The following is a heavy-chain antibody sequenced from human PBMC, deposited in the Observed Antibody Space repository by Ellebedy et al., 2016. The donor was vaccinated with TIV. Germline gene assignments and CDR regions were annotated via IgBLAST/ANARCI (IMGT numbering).Heavy chain of an antibody. CDR1: GGSISSGAYY. V-gene: IGHV4-31*03. Sequence: MPSETLSLTCTVSGGSISSGAYYWSWIRQHPGKGLEWIGYIHYTGSTYYNPSLRSRVIISVDKSKNQFSLKLTSVTAADTAVYYCARVSNLKGADYWGQGTLVTVSS. CDR2: IHYTGST. D-gene: IGHD3-16*01. J-gene: IGHJ4*02. CDR3: ARVSNLKGADY.